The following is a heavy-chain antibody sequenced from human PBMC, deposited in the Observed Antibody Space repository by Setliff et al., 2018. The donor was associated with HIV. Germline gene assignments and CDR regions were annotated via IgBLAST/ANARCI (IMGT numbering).Heavy chain of an antibody. CDR2: ISSSSTI. D-gene: IGHD1-1*01. Sequence: QTGGSLRLSCAASGFTFSSYSMNWVRQAPGKGLEWVSYISSSSTIYYADSVKGRFTISRDTAKNSLYLQMNSLRAEDTAVYYCARYARVPQFWGQGTLVTVSS. J-gene: IGHJ4*02. CDR3: ARYARVPQF. CDR1: GFTFSSYS. V-gene: IGHV3-48*04.